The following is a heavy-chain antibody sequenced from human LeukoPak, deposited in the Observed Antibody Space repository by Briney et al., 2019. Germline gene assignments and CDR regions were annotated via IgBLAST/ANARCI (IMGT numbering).Heavy chain of an antibody. Sequence: ASVKVSCKASGYTFTGCYMHWVRQAPGQGLEWMGWINPNSGGTNYAQKFQGRVTMTRDTSISTAYMELSRLRSDDTAVYYCARLMGYYYYMDVWGKGTTVTVSS. CDR3: ARLMGYYYYMDV. V-gene: IGHV1-2*02. D-gene: IGHD1-26*01. CDR1: GYTFTGCY. J-gene: IGHJ6*03. CDR2: INPNSGGT.